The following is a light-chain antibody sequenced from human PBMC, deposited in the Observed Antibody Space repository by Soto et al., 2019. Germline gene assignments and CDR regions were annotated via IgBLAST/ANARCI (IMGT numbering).Light chain of an antibody. V-gene: IGKV1-17*01. CDR2: SAS. CDR3: QQYDDLPIT. Sequence: DIQMTQSPSSLSASVGDRVTITCRASQGIRDALGWYQQKPGKVPKRLIYSASSLQSGVPSRFSGSGSETDFTLTISSLQPEDIATYFCQQYDDLPITFGQGTRLDVK. CDR1: QGIRDA. J-gene: IGKJ5*01.